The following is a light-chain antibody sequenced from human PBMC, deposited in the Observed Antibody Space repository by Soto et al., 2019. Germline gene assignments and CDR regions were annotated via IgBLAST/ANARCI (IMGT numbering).Light chain of an antibody. Sequence: EIVMTQSPGTLSVSPGERATLSCRASQSVSNNLAWYQQKPGQAPRLLIYRTSTRATGIPARFSGSGSGTEFTLTISSLQSEDFAVFYCQQYSDWPYTFGQGTKLEIK. V-gene: IGKV3-15*01. CDR3: QQYSDWPYT. CDR2: RTS. CDR1: QSVSNN. J-gene: IGKJ2*01.